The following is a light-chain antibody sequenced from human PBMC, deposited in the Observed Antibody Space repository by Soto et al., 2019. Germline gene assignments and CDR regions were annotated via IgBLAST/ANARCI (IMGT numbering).Light chain of an antibody. CDR1: QSVSSN. Sequence: EILLTQSPATLSLSPGERATLSCRASQSVSSNLAWYQQKPGQAPRLLIYDTSNRATGVPARFSGSGSGTDFTLTISSLEPEDFAVYYCQQRYNRPPITFGQGARLQIQ. CDR2: DTS. CDR3: QQRYNRPPIT. J-gene: IGKJ5*01. V-gene: IGKV3-11*01.